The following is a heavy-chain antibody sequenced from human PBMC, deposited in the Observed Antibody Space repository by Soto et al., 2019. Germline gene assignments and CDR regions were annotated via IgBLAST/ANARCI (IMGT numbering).Heavy chain of an antibody. D-gene: IGHD3-22*01. J-gene: IGHJ6*02. CDR2: ISYDGSNE. Sequence: QVQLVESGGGVVQPGRSMRLSCAASGFTFSSYAMHWVRQAPGKGLEWVALISYDGSNEYYADSVKGRFTISRDNSKNTLYLQMYSLRAEDTAMYYCASPTSDSSGYYAPYYSYYGVDVWGQGTTVTVSS. V-gene: IGHV3-30-3*01. CDR1: GFTFSSYA. CDR3: ASPTSDSSGYYAPYYSYYGVDV.